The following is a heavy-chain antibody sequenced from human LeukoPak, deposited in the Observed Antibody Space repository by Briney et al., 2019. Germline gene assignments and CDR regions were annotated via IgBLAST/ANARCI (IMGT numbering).Heavy chain of an antibody. V-gene: IGHV3-33*01. J-gene: IGHJ4*02. CDR3: ARDPSRYFDWTFFDY. Sequence: GGSLRLSCAASGFTFSSYGMHWVRQAPGKGVEWVAVIWYDGSNKYYADSVKGRFTISRDNSKNTLYLQMNSLRAEDTAVYYCARDPSRYFDWTFFDYWGQGTLVTVSS. CDR2: IWYDGSNK. D-gene: IGHD3-9*01. CDR1: GFTFSSYG.